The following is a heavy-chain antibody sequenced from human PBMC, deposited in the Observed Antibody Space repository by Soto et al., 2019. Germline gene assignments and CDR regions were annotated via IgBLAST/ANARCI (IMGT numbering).Heavy chain of an antibody. CDR3: ARYYGSGSYYLENVGDY. Sequence: GGSLRLSCAASGFTFSSYAMSWVRQAPGKGLEWVSAISGSGGSTYYADSVKGRFTISRDNSKNTLYLQMNSLRAEDTAVYYCARYYGSGSYYLENVGDYWGQGTLVTVSS. CDR2: ISGSGGST. J-gene: IGHJ4*02. V-gene: IGHV3-23*01. D-gene: IGHD3-10*01. CDR1: GFTFSSYA.